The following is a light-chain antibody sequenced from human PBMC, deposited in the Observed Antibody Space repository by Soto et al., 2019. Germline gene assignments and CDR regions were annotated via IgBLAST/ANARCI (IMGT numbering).Light chain of an antibody. Sequence: DIVMTQSPDSLAVSLGERATINCKSSQSVLHTATNKICLAWYQQKPGQPPKLLIYWASNREVGVPDRFSASGSAIDFTLTISRLQSEDAGVYYCQQYHSFPLTFGGGTKVEIK. CDR2: WAS. V-gene: IGKV4-1*01. CDR3: QQYHSFPLT. CDR1: QSVLHTATNKIC. J-gene: IGKJ4*01.